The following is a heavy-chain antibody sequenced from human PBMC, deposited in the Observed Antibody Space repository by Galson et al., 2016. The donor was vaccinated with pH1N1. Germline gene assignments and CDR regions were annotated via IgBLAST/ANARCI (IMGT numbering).Heavy chain of an antibody. CDR1: GFSFTTTGVY. Sequence: PALVKPTQTLTLTCTFSGFSFTTTGVYVGWIRQPPGKAREWLAVIYWDGDKRYSPSLENRVTISKDTSRNQVVLAMTNMDPLDTATYYCARIRAVDDCFDIWGQGTMVTFSS. CDR3: ARIRAVDDCFDI. D-gene: IGHD2-21*01. J-gene: IGHJ3*02. CDR2: IYWDGDK. V-gene: IGHV2-5*02.